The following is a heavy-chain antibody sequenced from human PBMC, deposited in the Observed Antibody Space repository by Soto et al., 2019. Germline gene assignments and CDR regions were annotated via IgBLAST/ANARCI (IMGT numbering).Heavy chain of an antibody. CDR3: AKTLLYDNNEYHLDGFDV. Sequence: EVTLLESGGGLVQPGGSMRLSCEASGFPFWTYSMSWVRQAPRKGLEWVPGISGSGTATYYTDSVTSRFTVSRDNSKDTLLLQMNTLRVEDTAVYYCAKTLLYDNNEYHLDGFDVWGPGTAVTVSS. V-gene: IGHV3-23*01. CDR1: GFPFWTYS. J-gene: IGHJ3*01. D-gene: IGHD3-22*01. CDR2: ISGSGTAT.